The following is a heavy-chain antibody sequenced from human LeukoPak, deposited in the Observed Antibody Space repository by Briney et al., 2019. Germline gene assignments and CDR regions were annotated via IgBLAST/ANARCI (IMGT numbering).Heavy chain of an antibody. V-gene: IGHV3-15*01. J-gene: IGHJ2*01. D-gene: IGHD1-26*01. CDR3: TTLSGSLEDWYFDL. Sequence: TGGSLRLSCAASGFTFSNAWMSWVRQAPGKGLEWVGRIKSKTDGGTTDYAAPVKGRFTISRDDSKNTLYLQMNSLKTEDTAVYYCTTLSGSLEDWYFDLWGRGTLVTVSS. CDR2: IKSKTDGGTT. CDR1: GFTFSNAW.